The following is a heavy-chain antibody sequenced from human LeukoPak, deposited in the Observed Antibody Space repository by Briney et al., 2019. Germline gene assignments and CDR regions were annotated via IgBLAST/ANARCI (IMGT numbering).Heavy chain of an antibody. D-gene: IGHD3-22*01. V-gene: IGHV4-59*12. J-gene: IGHJ4*02. CDR3: EREGGVRDSSGYYYYY. Sequence: SETLSLTCTVSGGSISSYYWSWIRQPPGKGLEWIGYIYYSGSTNYNPSLKSRVTISVDTSKNQFSLKLSSVTAADTAVYYCEREGGVRDSSGYYYYYWGQGTLVTVSS. CDR1: GGSISSYY. CDR2: IYYSGST.